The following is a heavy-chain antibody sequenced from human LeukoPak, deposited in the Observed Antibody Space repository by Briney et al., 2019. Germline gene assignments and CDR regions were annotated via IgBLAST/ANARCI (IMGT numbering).Heavy chain of an antibody. V-gene: IGHV3-66*01. CDR1: GFTVSSNY. Sequence: GGSLRLSCAASGFTVSSNYMSWVRQAPGKGLEWVSVIYSGGSTYYADSVKGRFTISRDNSKNTLYLQMNSLRAEDTAVYYCAKDLSGWLQLPWGQGTLVTVSS. D-gene: IGHD5-24*01. J-gene: IGHJ5*02. CDR3: AKDLSGWLQLP. CDR2: IYSGGST.